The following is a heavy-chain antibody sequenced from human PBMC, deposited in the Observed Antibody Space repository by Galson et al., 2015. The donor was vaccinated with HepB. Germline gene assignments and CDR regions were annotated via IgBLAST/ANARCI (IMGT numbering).Heavy chain of an antibody. CDR3: AEVSRYFDWLFSDY. Sequence: SLRLSCAASGFTFSNAWMSWVRQAPGKGLEWVSAISGSGGSTYYADSVKGRFTISRDNSKNTLYLQMNSLRAEDTAVYYCAEVSRYFDWLFSDYWGQGTLVTVSS. CDR1: GFTFSNAW. V-gene: IGHV3-23*01. CDR2: ISGSGGST. D-gene: IGHD3-9*01. J-gene: IGHJ4*02.